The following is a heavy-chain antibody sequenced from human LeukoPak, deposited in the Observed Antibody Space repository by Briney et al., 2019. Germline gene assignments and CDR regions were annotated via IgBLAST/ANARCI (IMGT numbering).Heavy chain of an antibody. J-gene: IGHJ4*02. CDR2: ITSSSRYI. CDR1: GFTFSTYN. D-gene: IGHD3-22*01. Sequence: GGSLRLSCTVSGFTFSTYNMNWVRQAPGKGLEWVSSITSSSRYIYYADSVRGRFTISRDNAKSSLYLQMNSLRAEDTAVYYCAKDEFRVVVITPVHYWGQGTLVTVSS. CDR3: AKDEFRVVVITPVHY. V-gene: IGHV3-21*04.